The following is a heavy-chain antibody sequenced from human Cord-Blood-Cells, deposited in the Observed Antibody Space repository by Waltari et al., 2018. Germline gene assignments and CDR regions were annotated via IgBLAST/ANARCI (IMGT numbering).Heavy chain of an antibody. CDR1: GYSFTSYW. V-gene: IGHV5-51*03. CDR2: IYPGDSDT. D-gene: IGHD6-13*01. CDR3: ARREAAAGTFRYYYYGMDV. J-gene: IGHJ6*02. Sequence: EVQLVQSGAEVKKPGESLKISCKGSGYSFTSYWIGWVRQMPGKGLEWMGVIYPGDSDTGYSPSFQGQVTISADKSISTAYLQWSSLKASDTAMYYCARREAAAGTFRYYYYGMDVWGHGTTVTVSS.